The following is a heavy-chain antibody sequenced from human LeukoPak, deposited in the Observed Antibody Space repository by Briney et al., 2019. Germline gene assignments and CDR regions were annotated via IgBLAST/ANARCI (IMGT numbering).Heavy chain of an antibody. V-gene: IGHV1-18*01. CDR2: ISAYNGNT. Sequence: ASVKVSCKASGYTFTSYGISWVRQAPGQGLEWMGWISAYNGNTNYARKLQGRVTMTTDTSTSTAYMEPRSLRSDDTAVYYRARVPTLSYYYDSSGYCDYWGQGTLVTVSS. J-gene: IGHJ4*02. CDR3: ARVPTLSYYYDSSGYCDY. CDR1: GYTFTSYG. D-gene: IGHD3-22*01.